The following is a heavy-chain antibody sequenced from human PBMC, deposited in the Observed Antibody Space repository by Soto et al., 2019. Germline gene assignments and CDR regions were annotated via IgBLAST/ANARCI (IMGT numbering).Heavy chain of an antibody. Sequence: SETLSLTCTVSGGSISSSSYYWGWIRQPPGKGLEWIGSIYYSGSTYYNPSLRSRVTISVDTSKNQFSLKLSSVTAADTAVYYCARHVEVGAANWFDPWGQGTLVTVSS. CDR3: ARHVEVGAANWFDP. D-gene: IGHD2-15*01. V-gene: IGHV4-39*01. CDR2: IYYSGST. J-gene: IGHJ5*02. CDR1: GGSISSSSYY.